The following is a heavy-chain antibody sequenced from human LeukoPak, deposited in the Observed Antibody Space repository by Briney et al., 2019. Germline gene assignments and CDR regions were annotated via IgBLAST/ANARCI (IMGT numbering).Heavy chain of an antibody. V-gene: IGHV1-69*13. Sequence: GASVKVSCKASGYTFSSYAISWVRQAPGQGLEWMGGIIPIFGTANYAQKFQGRVTITADESTSTAYMELSSLRSEDTAVYYCARYPAGSRGYCSGGSCYSFPADLWGQGTLVTVSS. CDR3: ARYPAGSRGYCSGGSCYSFPADL. J-gene: IGHJ4*02. CDR1: GYTFSSYA. D-gene: IGHD2-15*01. CDR2: IIPIFGTA.